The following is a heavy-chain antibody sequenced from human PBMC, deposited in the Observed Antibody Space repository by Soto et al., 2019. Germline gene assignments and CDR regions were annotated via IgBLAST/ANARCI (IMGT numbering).Heavy chain of an antibody. CDR2: INSDGSST. CDR1: GFTFSSYW. D-gene: IGHD6-19*01. J-gene: IGHJ3*02. V-gene: IGHV3-74*01. Sequence: EVQLVESGGGLVQPGGSLRLSCAASGFTFSSYWMHWVRQAPGKGLVWVSRINSDGSSTSYADSVKGRFTISRDNAKNTLYLQMNSLRTEDTAVYYCVRGYSSGWFQVGAFVIWGQGTMVTVSS. CDR3: VRGYSSGWFQVGAFVI.